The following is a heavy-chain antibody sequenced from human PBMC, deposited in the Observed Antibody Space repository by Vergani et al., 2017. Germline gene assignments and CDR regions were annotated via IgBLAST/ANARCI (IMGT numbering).Heavy chain of an antibody. V-gene: IGHV4-4*02. CDR2: IYHSGST. D-gene: IGHD1-20*01. CDR3: ARFLTGTTIYYYYGMDV. Sequence: QVQLQESGPGLVKPSGTLSLTCAVSGGSISSSNWWSWVRQPPGKGLEWIGEIYHSGSTNYNPSHKSRVTILVDKSKNQFSLKLSSVTAADTAVYYCARFLTGTTIYYYYGMDVWGQGTTVTVSS. J-gene: IGHJ6*02. CDR1: GGSISSSNW.